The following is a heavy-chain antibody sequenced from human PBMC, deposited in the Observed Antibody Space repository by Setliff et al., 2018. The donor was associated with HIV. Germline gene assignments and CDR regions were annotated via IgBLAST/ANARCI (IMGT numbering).Heavy chain of an antibody. Sequence: PSETLSLTCTVSGGSISSSSYYWGWIRQPPGKGLEWIGDYYYSGNTYCNPSLKSRVTISVDTSKNQFSLKLSSVTAADTAVYYCASSRRRTFDYWGQGTLVTVSS. V-gene: IGHV4-39*07. CDR3: ASSRRRTFDY. CDR2: YYYSGNT. J-gene: IGHJ4*02. CDR1: GGSISSSSYY.